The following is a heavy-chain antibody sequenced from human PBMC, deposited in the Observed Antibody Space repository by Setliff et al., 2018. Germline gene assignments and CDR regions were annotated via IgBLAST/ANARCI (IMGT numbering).Heavy chain of an antibody. CDR1: GASVSSHY. V-gene: IGHV4-59*08. D-gene: IGHD6-19*01. Sequence: SETLSLTCNVSGASVSSHYWDWIRQPPGKGLEWVGFISYSGITTYNVSLKSRVSISVDASKNQLSLNLRSVTAADTAVYYCARAISGWYSAHYYYMDVWGKGTTVTVSS. J-gene: IGHJ6*03. CDR2: ISYSGIT. CDR3: ARAISGWYSAHYYYMDV.